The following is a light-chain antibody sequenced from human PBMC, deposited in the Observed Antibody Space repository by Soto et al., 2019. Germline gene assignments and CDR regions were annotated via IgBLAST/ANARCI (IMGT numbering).Light chain of an antibody. J-gene: IGKJ1*01. CDR1: QSVSSN. CDR3: QQYNYWPWT. CDR2: GAS. Sequence: IVMTQSPATLSVSPGERASLSCSARQSVSSNLAWYQQRPGQAPRLLIYGASTRYNGIPARFSGSGSGTDLTLTISSLQSEDSAVYYCQQYNYWPWTFGQGNKVEIK. V-gene: IGKV3-15*01.